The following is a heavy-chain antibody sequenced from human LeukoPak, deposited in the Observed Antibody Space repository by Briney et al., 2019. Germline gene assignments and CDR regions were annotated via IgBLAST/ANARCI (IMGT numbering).Heavy chain of an antibody. V-gene: IGHV3-66*01. CDR1: GFTVSSNY. J-gene: IGHJ4*02. CDR2: IYSDGRT. Sequence: GSLRLSCAASGFTVSSNYMTWVRQAPGKGLEWVSVIYSDGRTYYADSVKGRFTISRDNAKNSLYLQMNSLRAEDTAVYYCARRSPNYYFDYWGQGTPVTVSS. CDR3: ARRSPNYYFDY.